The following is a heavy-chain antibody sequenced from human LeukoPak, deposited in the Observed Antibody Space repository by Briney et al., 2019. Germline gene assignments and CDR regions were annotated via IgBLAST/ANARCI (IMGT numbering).Heavy chain of an antibody. J-gene: IGHJ6*03. D-gene: IGHD2-2*01. CDR3: AREREKYQLLSMTGYYYMDV. Sequence: SETLSLTCTVSGYSISSGYYWGWIRQPPGKGLEWIGSIYHSGSTYYNPSLKSRVTISVDTSKNQFSLKLSSVTAADTAVYYCAREREKYQLLSMTGYYYMDVWGKGTTVTISS. CDR1: GYSISSGYY. V-gene: IGHV4-38-2*02. CDR2: IYHSGST.